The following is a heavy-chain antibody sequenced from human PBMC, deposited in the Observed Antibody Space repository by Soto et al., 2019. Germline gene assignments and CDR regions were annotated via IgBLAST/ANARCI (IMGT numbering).Heavy chain of an antibody. J-gene: IGHJ4*02. Sequence: QITLKESGPTLVKPTQTLTLTCTFSGFSLSSTRMAVGWIRQPPGKALEWLALIYWDDDKRYSPFLKSRLTITKDPSKNQAVLTMPNMDPVDTARYYCAHIVVAGLGYYFDYWGQGTLVTVSS. V-gene: IGHV2-5*02. CDR3: AHIVVAGLGYYFDY. CDR2: IYWDDDK. D-gene: IGHD6-19*01. CDR1: GFSLSSTRMA.